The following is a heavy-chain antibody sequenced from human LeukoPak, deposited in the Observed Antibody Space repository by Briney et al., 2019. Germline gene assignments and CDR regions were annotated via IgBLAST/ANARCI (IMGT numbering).Heavy chain of an antibody. J-gene: IGHJ6*02. CDR1: GFTLRNHW. D-gene: IGHD1-26*01. Sequence: GGSLRLSCAASGFTLRNHWMHWVRRSPGKGLMWVSRIKPDGTYTTYAGSVKGRFTISRDNAKNTLYLQMNSLRAEDTALYYCVREGEGMDVWGQGTTVTVSS. CDR2: IKPDGTYT. V-gene: IGHV3-74*01. CDR3: VREGEGMDV.